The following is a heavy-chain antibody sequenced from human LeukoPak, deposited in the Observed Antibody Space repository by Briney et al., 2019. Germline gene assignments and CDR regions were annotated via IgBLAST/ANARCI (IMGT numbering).Heavy chain of an antibody. V-gene: IGHV4-4*07. J-gene: IGHJ3*02. CDR1: GDSIDNYY. Sequence: PSETLSLTCTVSGDSIDNYYWNWIRQPAGKGLEWIGRFYASGSTNYNPSLKRRVTMSVDTSKNQFSLKLSSVTAADTAVYYCARDRTVTHALDIWGQGTMVTVSS. D-gene: IGHD4-17*01. CDR3: ARDRTVTHALDI. CDR2: FYASGST.